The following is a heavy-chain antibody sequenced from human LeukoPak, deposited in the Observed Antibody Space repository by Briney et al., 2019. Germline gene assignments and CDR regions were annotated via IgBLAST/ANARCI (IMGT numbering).Heavy chain of an antibody. D-gene: IGHD3-22*01. CDR3: ARQYYYDSRAYAFDI. Sequence: SETLSLTCTVSGGSISSYYWSWIRQPPGKGLEWIGYIYYSGSTNYNPSLKGRVTISVDTSKNQFSLKLSSVTAADTAVYYCARQYYYDSRAYAFDIWGQGTMVTVSS. CDR2: IYYSGST. V-gene: IGHV4-59*08. CDR1: GGSISSYY. J-gene: IGHJ3*02.